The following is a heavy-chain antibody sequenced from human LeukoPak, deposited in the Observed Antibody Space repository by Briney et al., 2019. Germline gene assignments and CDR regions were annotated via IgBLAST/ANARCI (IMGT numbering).Heavy chain of an antibody. J-gene: IGHJ3*02. Sequence: GGSLGLSCAASGFTFSDYYMSWIRQAPGKGLEWVSYISSSSSYTNYADSVKGRFTISRDNAKNSLYLQMNSLRTEDTAVYYCARAYNNDAFDIWGQGTMVTVSS. V-gene: IGHV3-11*03. D-gene: IGHD1-1*01. CDR1: GFTFSDYY. CDR3: ARAYNNDAFDI. CDR2: ISSSSSYT.